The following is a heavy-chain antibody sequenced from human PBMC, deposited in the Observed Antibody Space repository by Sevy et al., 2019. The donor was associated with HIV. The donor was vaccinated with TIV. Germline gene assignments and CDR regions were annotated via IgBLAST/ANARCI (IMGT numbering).Heavy chain of an antibody. CDR1: GFTFSNAW. CDR3: TTDPARMGYLDAFDI. CDR2: IKSKTDGGTT. V-gene: IGHV3-15*01. Sequence: GGSLRLSCAASGFTFSNAWMSWVRQAPGKGLEWVGRIKSKTDGGTTDYAAPVKGRFTISRDDSKNTRYLQMNSLTTEDTAVYYCTTDPARMGYLDAFDIWGQGTMVTVSS. J-gene: IGHJ3*02. D-gene: IGHD2-15*01.